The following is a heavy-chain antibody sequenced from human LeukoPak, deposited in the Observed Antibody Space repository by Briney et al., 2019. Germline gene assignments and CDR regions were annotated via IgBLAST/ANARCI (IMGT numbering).Heavy chain of an antibody. V-gene: IGHV1-2*02. J-gene: IGHJ5*02. D-gene: IGHD6-19*01. CDR2: INPNSGGT. Sequence: GSSVKVSCNASGDIFNSYSVSWVRQAPGQGLEWMGWINPNSGGTNYAQKFQGRVTMTRDTSISTAYMELSRLRSDDTAVYYCARDYSSGLLTWGQGTLVTVSS. CDR1: GDIFNSYS. CDR3: ARDYSSGLLT.